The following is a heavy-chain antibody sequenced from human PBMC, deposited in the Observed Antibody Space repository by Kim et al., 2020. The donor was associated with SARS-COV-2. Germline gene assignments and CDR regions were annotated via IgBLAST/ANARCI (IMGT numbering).Heavy chain of an antibody. J-gene: IGHJ4*02. CDR3: VREKHWGYWDY. V-gene: IGHV1-46*01. CDR2: SNPGGYST. CDR1: GYIFTTYY. Sequence: ASVKVSCRSSGYIFTTYYVHWMRQAPGQGLEWLGVSNPGGYSTNYAQKFRGRVTMTRDTSTSTVYMELSSLISEDTAVYFWVREKHWGYWDYWGQGTLVTVSS. D-gene: IGHD2-8*02.